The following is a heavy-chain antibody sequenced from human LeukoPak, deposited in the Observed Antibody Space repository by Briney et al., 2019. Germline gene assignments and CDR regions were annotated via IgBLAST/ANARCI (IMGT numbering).Heavy chain of an antibody. D-gene: IGHD3-22*01. Sequence: SVKVSCKASGGTFSSYAISWVRQAPGQGLEWMGGIIPIFGTANYAQKFQGRVTITADKSTSTAYMELSSLRSEDTAVYYCARVPVGDYYDSSGSNSGYFDYWGQGTLVTVSS. CDR2: IIPIFGTA. J-gene: IGHJ4*02. V-gene: IGHV1-69*06. CDR3: ARVPVGDYYDSSGSNSGYFDY. CDR1: GGTFSSYA.